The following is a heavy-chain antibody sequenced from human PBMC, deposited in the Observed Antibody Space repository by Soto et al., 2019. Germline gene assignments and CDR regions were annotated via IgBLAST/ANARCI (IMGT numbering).Heavy chain of an antibody. V-gene: IGHV6-1*01. CDR2: TYYRSKWYN. CDR3: ARDRGEVYSYGRYWFDP. Sequence: PSQTLSLTCAISGDSVSSNSAAWNWIRQSPSRGLEWLGRTYYRSKWYNDYAVSVKSRITINPDTSKNQFSLQLNSVTPEDTAVYYCARDRGEVYSYGRYWFDPWGQGTLVTVSS. CDR1: GDSVSSNSAA. D-gene: IGHD5-18*01. J-gene: IGHJ5*02.